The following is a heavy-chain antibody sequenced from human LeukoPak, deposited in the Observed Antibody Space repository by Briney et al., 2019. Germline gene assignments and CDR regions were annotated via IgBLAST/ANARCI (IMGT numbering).Heavy chain of an antibody. V-gene: IGHV3-21*01. D-gene: IGHD3-10*01. CDR3: ARDRRYYGSGSHFDY. CDR2: ISSSSSYT. J-gene: IGHJ4*02. CDR1: GFTFSSYS. Sequence: NPGGSLRLSCAASGFTFSSYSMNWVRQAPGKGLEWVSSISSSSSYTYYADSVKGRFTISRDNAKNSLYLQMNSLRAEDTAVYYCARDRRYYGSGSHFDYWGQGTLVTVSS.